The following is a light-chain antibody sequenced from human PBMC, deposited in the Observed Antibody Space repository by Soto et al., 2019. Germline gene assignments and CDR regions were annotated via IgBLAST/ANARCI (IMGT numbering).Light chain of an antibody. J-gene: IGKJ1*01. CDR3: QQFHSTPNT. CDR2: WAS. V-gene: IGKV4-1*01. Sequence: DIVMTQSPDSLAVSLGERATINCKSSQSVLYSSNNKNYLAWYQQKPGQSPKLLIYWASTRESGVPDRFSGSGSGTDFTLTISSLQAEDVAVYYCQQFHSTPNTFGQGTKVEIK. CDR1: QSVLYSSNNKNY.